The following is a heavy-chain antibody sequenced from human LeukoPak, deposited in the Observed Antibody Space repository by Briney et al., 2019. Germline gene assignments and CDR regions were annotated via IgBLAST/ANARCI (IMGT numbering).Heavy chain of an antibody. CDR2: ISAYNGNT. CDR1: GYTFTSYG. Sequence: ASVKVSCKASGYTFTSYGISWVRQAPGQGLEWMGWISAYNGNTNYAQKLQGRVTMTTDTSTSTAYMELRSLRSDDTAVYYCARGKGGGVRFLEWLRSFDYWGQGTLVTVSS. V-gene: IGHV1-18*01. J-gene: IGHJ4*02. D-gene: IGHD3-3*01. CDR3: ARGKGGGVRFLEWLRSFDY.